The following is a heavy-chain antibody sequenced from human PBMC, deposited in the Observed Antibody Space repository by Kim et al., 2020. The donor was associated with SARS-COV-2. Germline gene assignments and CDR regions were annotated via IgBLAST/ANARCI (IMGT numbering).Heavy chain of an antibody. V-gene: IGHV3-30*03. D-gene: IGHD3-16*01. J-gene: IGHJ6*02. CDR3: ARSLGGGYYYGMDV. Sequence: PVKGRFTISRDNSKNTLYLQMNSLRAEDTAVYYCARSLGGGYYYGMDVWGQGTTVTVSS.